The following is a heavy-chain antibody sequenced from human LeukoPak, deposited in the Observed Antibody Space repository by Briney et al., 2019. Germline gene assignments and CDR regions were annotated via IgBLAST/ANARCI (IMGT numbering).Heavy chain of an antibody. V-gene: IGHV5-51*01. J-gene: IGHJ4*02. CDR3: ASTNLLGYCSSTSCDFDY. CDR2: IYPGDSDT. Sequence: GESLKISCKGCGYSFTSYWIGWVRQMPGKGLEWMGIIYPGDSDTRYSPSFQGQVTISADKSISTAYLQWSSLKASDTAMYYCASTNLLGYCSSTSCDFDYWGQGTLVTVSS. D-gene: IGHD2-2*01. CDR1: GYSFTSYW.